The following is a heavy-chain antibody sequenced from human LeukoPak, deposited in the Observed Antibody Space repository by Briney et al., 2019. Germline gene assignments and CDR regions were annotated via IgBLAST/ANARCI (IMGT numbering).Heavy chain of an antibody. Sequence: PSETLSLTCAVYGGSFSGYYWSWIRQPPGKGLEWIREINHSGSTNYNPSLKSRVTISVDTSKNQFSLKLSSVTAADTAVYYCARRPGIVVVVAALDYWGQGTLVTVSS. D-gene: IGHD2-15*01. V-gene: IGHV4-34*01. CDR1: GGSFSGYY. J-gene: IGHJ4*02. CDR2: INHSGST. CDR3: ARRPGIVVVVAALDY.